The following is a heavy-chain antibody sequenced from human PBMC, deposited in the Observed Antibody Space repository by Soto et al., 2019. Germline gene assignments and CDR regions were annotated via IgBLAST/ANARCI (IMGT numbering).Heavy chain of an antibody. J-gene: IGHJ5*02. CDR2: IYHSGST. CDR3: ASIYDSSGYYYGNNWFDP. CDR1: GGSISSGDYY. Sequence: PSETLSLTCTVSGGSISSGDYYWSWIRQPPGKGLEWIGYIYHSGSTYYNPSLKSRVTISVDTSKNQFSLELSSVTAADTAVYYCASIYDSSGYYYGNNWFDPWGQGTLVTVSS. D-gene: IGHD3-22*01. V-gene: IGHV4-30-4*01.